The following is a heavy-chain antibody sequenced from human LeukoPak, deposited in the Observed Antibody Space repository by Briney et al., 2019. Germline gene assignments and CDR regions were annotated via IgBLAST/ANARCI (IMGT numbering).Heavy chain of an antibody. V-gene: IGHV1-8*01. CDR3: ARAARLGDNPHFDY. CDR2: MNPNSGNT. J-gene: IGHJ4*02. D-gene: IGHD3-16*01. CDR1: GYTFTSYD. Sequence: VASVKVSCKASGYTFTSYDINWVRQATGQGLEWMGWMNPNSGNTGYAQKFQGRVTMTRNTSISTAYMELSSLRSEATAVYYCARAARLGDNPHFDYWGQGTLVTVSS.